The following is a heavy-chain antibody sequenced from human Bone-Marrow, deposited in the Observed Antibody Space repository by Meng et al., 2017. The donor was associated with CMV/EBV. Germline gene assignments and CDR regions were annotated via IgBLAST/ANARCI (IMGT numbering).Heavy chain of an antibody. Sequence: GGSLRLSCVASGFTFSSYGMHWVRQAPGKGMEWVAFIRYDGSNKYYADSVKGRFTISRDNSKNTLYLQMNSLRAEDTAVYYCAKESSGWGYNWFDPWGQGTLVTVSS. J-gene: IGHJ5*02. CDR2: IRYDGSNK. V-gene: IGHV3-30*02. D-gene: IGHD6-19*01. CDR3: AKESSGWGYNWFDP. CDR1: GFTFSSYG.